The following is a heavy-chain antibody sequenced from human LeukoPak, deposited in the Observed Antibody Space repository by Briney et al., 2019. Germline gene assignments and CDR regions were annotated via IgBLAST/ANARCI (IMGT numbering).Heavy chain of an antibody. J-gene: IGHJ6*02. Sequence: GGSLRLSCAASGFTFYDYAMHWVRHAPGKGLEWVSGISWNSGSIGYADSVKGRFTISRDNAKNSLYLQMYSLRAEDTALCHCAKDLSDGVDSFGYYGMDVWGQGTTVTVSS. CDR3: AKDLSDGVDSFGYYGMDV. CDR2: ISWNSGSI. V-gene: IGHV3-9*01. CDR1: GFTFYDYA. D-gene: IGHD2-15*01.